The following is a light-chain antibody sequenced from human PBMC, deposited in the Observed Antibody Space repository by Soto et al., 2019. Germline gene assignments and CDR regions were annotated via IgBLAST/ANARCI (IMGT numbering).Light chain of an antibody. CDR1: SSDVGAYKF. CDR3: SSYSSTSTPWV. Sequence: QSALTQPASVSGSPGQSITIVCNGTSSDVGAYKFVSWYRHHPGRAPQVMIYEVTNRPSGVSSRFSGFKSGNTASLTISGLQPEDEGDYYCSSYSSTSTPWVFGGGTKLTVL. J-gene: IGLJ3*02. CDR2: EVT. V-gene: IGLV2-14*01.